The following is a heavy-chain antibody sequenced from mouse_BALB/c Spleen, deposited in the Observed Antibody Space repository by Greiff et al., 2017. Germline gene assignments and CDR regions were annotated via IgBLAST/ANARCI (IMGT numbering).Heavy chain of an antibody. CDR3: ARLSRYDEGPSWFAY. CDR2: INPSNGRT. V-gene: IGHV1S81*02. CDR1: GYTFTSYW. Sequence: QVQLQQPGAELVKPGASVKLSCKASGYTFTSYWMHWVEQRPGQGLEWIGEINPSNGRTNYNEKFKSKATLTVDKSSSTAYMQLSSLTSEDSAVYYCARLSRYDEGPSWFAYWGQGTLVTVSA. D-gene: IGHD2-14*01. J-gene: IGHJ3*01.